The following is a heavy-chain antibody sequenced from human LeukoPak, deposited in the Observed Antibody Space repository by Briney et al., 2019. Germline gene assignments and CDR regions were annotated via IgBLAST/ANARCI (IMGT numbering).Heavy chain of an antibody. Sequence: GASVKVSCKASGGTFSSYAISWGRQAPGQGLEWMGGIIPIFGTANYAQKFQGRVTITTDESTSTAYMELSSLRSEDTAVYYCARESAYIVATTYYYYYMDVWGKGTTVTVSS. CDR1: GGTFSSYA. J-gene: IGHJ6*03. V-gene: IGHV1-69*05. CDR2: IIPIFGTA. D-gene: IGHD5-12*01. CDR3: ARESAYIVATTYYYYYMDV.